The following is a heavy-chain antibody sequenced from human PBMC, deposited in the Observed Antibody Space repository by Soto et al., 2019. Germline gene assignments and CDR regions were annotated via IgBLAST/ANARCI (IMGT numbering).Heavy chain of an antibody. V-gene: IGHV3-48*02. CDR2: ISTTSFTI. Sequence: GGSLRLSCAASGFRFSTYDMDWLRQAPGKGPEWIAHISTTSFTIYYADSVKGRFTISRDNARNSLYLEMNSLRDEDTAVYYCARDRCYDGTCYSASDSWGQGTLVTGSS. CDR1: GFRFSTYD. D-gene: IGHD2-15*01. J-gene: IGHJ5*01. CDR3: ARDRCYDGTCYSASDS.